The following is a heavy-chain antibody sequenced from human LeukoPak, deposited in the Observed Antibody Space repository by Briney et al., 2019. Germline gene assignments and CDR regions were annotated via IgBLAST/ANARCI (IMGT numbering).Heavy chain of an antibody. J-gene: IGHJ5*02. CDR1: RGSIMTTHW. CDR2: IYHTGTT. Sequence: PSGTLSLTCTLSRGSIMTTHWWSWVRQPPGKGLEWIGEIYHTGTTNYSPSLKSRVTISVDRSKNQFSLKLSSVTAADTAVYYCARTYYYGSGSYPRENWFDPWGQGTLVTVSS. CDR3: ARTYYYGSGSYPRENWFDP. V-gene: IGHV4-4*02. D-gene: IGHD3-10*01.